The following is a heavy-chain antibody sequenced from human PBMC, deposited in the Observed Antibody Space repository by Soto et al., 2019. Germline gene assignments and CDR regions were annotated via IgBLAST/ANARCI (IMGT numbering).Heavy chain of an antibody. CDR1: GGTISGYY. Sequence: PSETLSVTCAVDGGTISGYYLSWIRQPPGKGLEWIGEINHSGSTNYNPSLKSRVTISVDTSKNQFSLKLSSVTAADTAVYYCARERKWFGEDIWGQGTMVTVSS. D-gene: IGHD3-10*01. J-gene: IGHJ3*02. CDR2: INHSGST. V-gene: IGHV4-34*01. CDR3: ARERKWFGEDI.